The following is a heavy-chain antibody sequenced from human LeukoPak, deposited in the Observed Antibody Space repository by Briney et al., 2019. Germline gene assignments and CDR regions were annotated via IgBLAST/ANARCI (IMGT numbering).Heavy chain of an antibody. V-gene: IGHV3-23*01. Sequence: GASLRLSCAASGFTFSNYAMSWVRQAAGKGLEWVSAIVGSGGSTYYADSAKGRFSISRDNFKNTLFLQMNSLRVEDTALYYCSKWGDYDVLTGYYDSDFWGQGTLVTVSS. D-gene: IGHD3-9*01. J-gene: IGHJ4*02. CDR2: IVGSGGST. CDR1: GFTFSNYA. CDR3: SKWGDYDVLTGYYDSDF.